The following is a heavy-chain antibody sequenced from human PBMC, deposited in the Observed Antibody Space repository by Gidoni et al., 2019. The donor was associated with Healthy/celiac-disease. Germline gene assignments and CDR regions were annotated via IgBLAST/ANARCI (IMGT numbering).Heavy chain of an antibody. CDR1: GYTFTSYY. Sequence: QVQLVQSGAEVKKPGASVKVSCKASGYTFTSYYMHWVRQAPGQGLEWMGIINPSGGSTSYAQKFQGRVTMTRDTSTSTVYMELSSLRSEDTAVYYCARDLFIVAGADYYYYYGMDVWGQGTTVTVSS. CDR2: INPSGGST. J-gene: IGHJ6*02. CDR3: ARDLFIVAGADYYYYYGMDV. D-gene: IGHD6-19*01. V-gene: IGHV1-46*01.